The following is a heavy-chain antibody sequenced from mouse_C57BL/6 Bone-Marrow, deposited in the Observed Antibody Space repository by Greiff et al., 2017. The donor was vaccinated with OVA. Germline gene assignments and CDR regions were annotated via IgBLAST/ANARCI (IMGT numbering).Heavy chain of an antibody. Sequence: ESGPGLVKPSQSLSLTCSVTGYSITSGYYWNWIRQFPGNKLEWMGYISYDGSNNYNPSLKNRISITRDKSKNQFYLKLNSVTTEYTATYYCASEAFAYWGQGTLVTVSA. CDR1: GYSITSGYY. CDR3: ASEAFAY. V-gene: IGHV3-6*01. J-gene: IGHJ3*01. CDR2: ISYDGSN.